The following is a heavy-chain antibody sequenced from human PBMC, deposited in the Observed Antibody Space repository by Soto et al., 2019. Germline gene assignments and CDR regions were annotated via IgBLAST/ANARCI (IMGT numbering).Heavy chain of an antibody. Sequence: SETLSLTCSVSGDSISNLDYFWAWIRQPPGQALEYIGYIYKSATTYYNPSFESRVAISVDTSKSQSSLNVTSVTAADTAVYFCARGRYCLTGRCFPNWFDSWGQGALVTVSS. J-gene: IGHJ5*01. V-gene: IGHV4-30-4*01. CDR1: GDSISNLDYF. CDR3: ARGRYCLTGRCFPNWFDS. D-gene: IGHD7-27*01. CDR2: IYKSATT.